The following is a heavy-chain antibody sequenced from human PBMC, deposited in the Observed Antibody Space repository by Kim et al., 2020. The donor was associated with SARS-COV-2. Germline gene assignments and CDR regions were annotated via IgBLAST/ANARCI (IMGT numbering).Heavy chain of an antibody. CDR1: GGSINFYY. J-gene: IGHJ5*01. CDR3: AREEHSSDSSGLPGENWF. V-gene: IGHV4-59*01. Sequence: SETLSLTCTVSGGSINFYYWSWIRQPPGKGLEWIGDIYYRGNTKYKASLKSRVTISVDTSKNQISLKLLTVTAADTAVYYCAREEHSSDSSGLPGENWF. D-gene: IGHD3-22*01. CDR2: IYYRGNT.